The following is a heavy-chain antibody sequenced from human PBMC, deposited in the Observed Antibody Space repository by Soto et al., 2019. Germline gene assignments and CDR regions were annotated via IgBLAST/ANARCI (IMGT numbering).Heavy chain of an antibody. CDR1: GITFSNYG. Sequence: QVHLVESGGGVVQPGRSLRLSCAASGITFSNYGTHWVRQAPGKGLEWVAVIWYDGRDKYYADSVKGRFTISRDNSKNTLYLQMNSLTADDTAVYYRVSGYGCFDNWGQGTPVTVSS. CDR3: VSGYGCFDN. J-gene: IGHJ4*02. CDR2: IWYDGRDK. V-gene: IGHV3-33*01. D-gene: IGHD3-22*01.